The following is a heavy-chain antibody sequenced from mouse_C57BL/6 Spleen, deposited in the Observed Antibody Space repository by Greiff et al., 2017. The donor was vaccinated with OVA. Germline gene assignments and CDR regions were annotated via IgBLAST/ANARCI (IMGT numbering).Heavy chain of an antibody. CDR2: IDPETGGT. CDR1: GYTFTDYE. CDR3: TLYDYDDAYAMDS. J-gene: IGHJ4*01. D-gene: IGHD2-4*01. V-gene: IGHV1-15*01. Sequence: QVQLQQSGAELVRPGASVTLSCKASGYTFTDYEMHWVKQTPVHGLEWIGAIDPETGGTAYNQKFKGKAILTADKSSSTAYMELRSLPSEDSAVYYCTLYDYDDAYAMDSCGQGTSVTVSS.